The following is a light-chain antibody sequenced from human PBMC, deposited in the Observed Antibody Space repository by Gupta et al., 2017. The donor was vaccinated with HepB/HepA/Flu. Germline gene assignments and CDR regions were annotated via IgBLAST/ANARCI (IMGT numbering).Light chain of an antibody. V-gene: IGLV1-44*01. J-gene: IGLJ2*01. Sequence: QSVLTQSPSLAGTPGQRFTISCSGSSSNVGSKNVNWDQQHPGRAPKPHISYNAKRPSGVPDRFSGSKSDTSESLAISGLQSEDEADYYCAAWDDSLKTVVFGGGTKLTVL. CDR1: SSNVGSKN. CDR3: AAWDDSLKTVV. CDR2: YNA.